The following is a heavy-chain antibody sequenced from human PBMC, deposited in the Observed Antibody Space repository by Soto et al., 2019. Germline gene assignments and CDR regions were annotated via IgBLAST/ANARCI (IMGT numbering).Heavy chain of an antibody. V-gene: IGHV1-46*01. J-gene: IGHJ4*02. Sequence: QVQLVQSGAEVKKPGASVKVSCKTSGYTFTNYYMHWVRQAPGQGLEWMGIINPSGGSTSYAQQFQGRVTMTRDTSTSTVYMELSSLRSEDTAVYYCARSFPHYYDSSGYFDYWGQGTLVTVSS. CDR3: ARSFPHYYDSSGYFDY. CDR1: GYTFTNYY. CDR2: INPSGGST. D-gene: IGHD3-22*01.